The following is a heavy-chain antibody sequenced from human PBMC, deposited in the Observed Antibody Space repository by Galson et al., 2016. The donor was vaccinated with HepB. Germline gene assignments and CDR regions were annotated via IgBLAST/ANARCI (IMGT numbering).Heavy chain of an antibody. CDR3: GKRGDPIVGVAGWAYGMDV. J-gene: IGHJ6*02. D-gene: IGHD1-26*01. Sequence: LRLSCAASGFTFRNYGMHWVRQAPGRGLEYVSGISSNGRSTYYADSVKVRFTVSSDNSKNTLYLQMSSLRADDTAVYYCGKRGDPIVGVAGWAYGMDVWGQGTTVTVSS. CDR1: GFTFRNYG. CDR2: ISSNGRST. V-gene: IGHV3-64D*06.